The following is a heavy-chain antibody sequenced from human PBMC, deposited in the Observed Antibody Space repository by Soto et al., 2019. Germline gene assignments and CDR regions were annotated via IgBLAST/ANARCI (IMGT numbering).Heavy chain of an antibody. CDR1: GFTFSSYA. CDR2: ISYDGSNK. D-gene: IGHD3-22*01. J-gene: IGHJ4*02. Sequence: PGGSLRLSCAASGFTFSSYAMHWVRQAPGKGLEWVAVISYDGSNKYYADSVKGRFTISRDNSKNTLYLQMNSLRAEDTAVYYCAREDYDSSGYPEMVDYWGQGTLVTV. CDR3: AREDYDSSGYPEMVDY. V-gene: IGHV3-30-3*01.